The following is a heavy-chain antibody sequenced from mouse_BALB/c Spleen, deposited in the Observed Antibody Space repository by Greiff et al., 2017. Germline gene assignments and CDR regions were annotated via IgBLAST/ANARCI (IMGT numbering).Heavy chain of an antibody. D-gene: IGHD1-1*01. CDR1: GYTFTDYA. CDR2: ISTYYGDA. CDR3: AREEDYGSSPFAY. Sequence: QVQLQQSGAELVRPGVSVKISCKGSGYTFTDYAMHWVKQSHAKSLEWIGVISTYYGDASYNQKFKGKATMTVDKSSSTAYMELARLTSEDSAVYYCAREEDYGSSPFAYWGQGTLVTVSA. V-gene: IGHV1S137*01. J-gene: IGHJ3*01.